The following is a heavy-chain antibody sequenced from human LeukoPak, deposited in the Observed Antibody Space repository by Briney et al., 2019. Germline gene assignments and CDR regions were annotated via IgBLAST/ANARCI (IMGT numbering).Heavy chain of an antibody. Sequence: PGGSLRLSCAASGFTFSTYAMQWVRQAPGKGLEYVSAISSNGGSTYYANSVEGRFTISRDNSKNTLYLQMNSLRAEDTAVYYCATTSNYYDSSGYYFRYWGQGTLVTVSS. CDR3: ATTSNYYDSSGYYFRY. V-gene: IGHV3-64*01. D-gene: IGHD3-22*01. J-gene: IGHJ4*02. CDR2: ISSNGGST. CDR1: GFTFSTYA.